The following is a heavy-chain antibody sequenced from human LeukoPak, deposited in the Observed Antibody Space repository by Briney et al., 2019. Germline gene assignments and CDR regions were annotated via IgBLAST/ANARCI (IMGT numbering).Heavy chain of an antibody. Sequence: ASETLSLTCTVSGVSISSYYWSWIRQAAGKGLEWIGRIYTSGSTNYNPSLKRRVTMSVDTAKNQFSLKLSSVTAADTAVYYCARVKAAAEKYYYYYYMDVWGKGTTVTISS. CDR2: IYTSGST. V-gene: IGHV4-4*07. CDR1: GVSISSYY. J-gene: IGHJ6*03. CDR3: ARVKAAAEKYYYYYYMDV. D-gene: IGHD6-13*01.